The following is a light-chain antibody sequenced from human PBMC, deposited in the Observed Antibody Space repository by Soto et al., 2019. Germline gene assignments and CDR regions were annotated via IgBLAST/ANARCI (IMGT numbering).Light chain of an antibody. J-gene: IGKJ1*01. Sequence: DIQMTQSPSILSASVGDRFTITCRASESIGSWVAWYQQKPGRAPNLLIHKASHLESGVPSRFSGSGSGTEFTLTISSLQPGDFATYYCQHYNSYPWTFGQGARWIS. V-gene: IGKV1-5*03. CDR1: ESIGSW. CDR3: QHYNSYPWT. CDR2: KAS.